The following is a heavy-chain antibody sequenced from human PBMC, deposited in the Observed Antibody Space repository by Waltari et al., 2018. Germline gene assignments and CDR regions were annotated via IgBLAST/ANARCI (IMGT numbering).Heavy chain of an antibody. Sequence: EVQVVESGGGLVQPGGSLRLSCAASGFTFSSSWMTWVRQAPGKGLEWVATIKTDGRGTYYVDSVKGRCTISRDNTKNSLYLQMSSLRAEDTAVYYCAIGGVETSWYWRYWGQGTLVTVSS. CDR2: IKTDGRGT. V-gene: IGHV3-7*01. CDR3: AIGGVETSWYWRY. D-gene: IGHD6-13*01. J-gene: IGHJ4*02. CDR1: GFTFSSSW.